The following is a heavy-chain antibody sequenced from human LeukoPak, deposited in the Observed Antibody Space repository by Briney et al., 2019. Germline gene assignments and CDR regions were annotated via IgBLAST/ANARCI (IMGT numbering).Heavy chain of an antibody. CDR2: IIPILGIA. V-gene: IGHV1-69*04. J-gene: IGHJ3*02. D-gene: IGHD3-9*01. CDR3: ARSMKKYYDILTGYYTGPDAFDI. Sequence: SVKVSCKASGGTFSSYAISWVRQAPGQGLEWMGRIIPILGIANYAQKFQGRVTITADKSTSTAYMELSSLRSEDTAVYYCARSMKKYYDILTGYYTGPDAFDIWGQGTMVTVSS. CDR1: GGTFSSYA.